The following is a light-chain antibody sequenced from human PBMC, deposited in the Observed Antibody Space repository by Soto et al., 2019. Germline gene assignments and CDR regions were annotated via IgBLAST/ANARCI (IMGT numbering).Light chain of an antibody. CDR1: SSDVGAYNY. V-gene: IGLV2-8*01. Sequence: QSVLTQPXSXSXXXXXXVTIXCTGTSSDVGAYNYVSWYQQHAGKAPKLVIYEVTKRPSGVPDRFSGSKSANTASLTVSGLQAEDEADYYCSSFASSNTWVFGGGTKLTVL. J-gene: IGLJ3*02. CDR2: EVT. CDR3: SSFASSNTWV.